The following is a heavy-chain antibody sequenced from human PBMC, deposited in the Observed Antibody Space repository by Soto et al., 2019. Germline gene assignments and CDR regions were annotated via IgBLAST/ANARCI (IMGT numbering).Heavy chain of an antibody. CDR2: IYYSGST. V-gene: IGHV4-31*03. CDR3: ARENPGQLANDY. CDR1: VGSISSGGYY. Sequence: SETLSLTCTVSVGSISSGGYYWRWIRQHPGKGLEWIGYIYYSGSTYYNPSLKSRVTISVDTSKNQFSLKLSSVTAADTAVYYCARENPGQLANDYWGQGTLVTVS. D-gene: IGHD6-6*01. J-gene: IGHJ4*02.